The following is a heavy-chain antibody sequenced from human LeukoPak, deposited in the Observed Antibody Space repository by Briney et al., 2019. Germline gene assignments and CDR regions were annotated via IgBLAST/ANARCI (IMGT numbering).Heavy chain of an antibody. CDR2: IYYSGST. J-gene: IGHJ4*02. Sequence: SETLSLTCTVSGGSISSYYWSWIRQPPGKGLEWIGYIYYSGSTNYNPSLKSRVTISVDTSKNQFSLKLSSVTAADTAVYYCARLYQGKRPPDYWGQGTLVTVSS. V-gene: IGHV4-59*08. D-gene: IGHD6-25*01. CDR1: GGSISSYY. CDR3: ARLYQGKRPPDY.